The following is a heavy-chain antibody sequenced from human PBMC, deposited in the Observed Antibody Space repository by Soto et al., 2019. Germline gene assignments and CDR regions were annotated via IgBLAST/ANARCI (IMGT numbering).Heavy chain of an antibody. J-gene: IGHJ3*02. D-gene: IGHD2-15*01. V-gene: IGHV3-21*01. CDR1: GFTFSSYS. CDR3: ARPPVVVAAFDALDI. Sequence: GGSLRLSCAASGFTFSSYSMNWVRQAPGKGLEWVSSISSSSSYIYYADSVKGRFTISRDNAENSLYLQMNSLRAEDTAVYYCARPPVVVAAFDALDIWGQGTMVTVSS. CDR2: ISSSSSYI.